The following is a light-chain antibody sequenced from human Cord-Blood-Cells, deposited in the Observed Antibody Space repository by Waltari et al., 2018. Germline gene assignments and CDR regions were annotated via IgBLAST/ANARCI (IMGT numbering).Light chain of an antibody. J-gene: IGKJ4*01. V-gene: IGKV3-20*01. CDR1: QSVSSSY. Sequence: EIVLTQSPGTLSLSPGERATLSCRASQSVSSSYLAWYQQKPGQAPRLLIYGASSRATGSPDRFSGSGSVTDFTLTISRLEPEDFAVYYCQQYGSSPLTFGGGTKVEIK. CDR2: GAS. CDR3: QQYGSSPLT.